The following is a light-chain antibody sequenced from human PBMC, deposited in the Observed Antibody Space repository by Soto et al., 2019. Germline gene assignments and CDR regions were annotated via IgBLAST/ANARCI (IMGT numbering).Light chain of an antibody. CDR1: SSDVGFYNY. CDR2: DVT. CDR3: SSNPRSSTLI. V-gene: IGLV2-14*01. J-gene: IGLJ1*01. Sequence: QSALTQPASVSGSPGQSITISCSGNSSDVGFYNYVSWYQQHPGKAPKLMIYDVTNRPSGVSNRFSGSKSGNTASLTISGLQAEDEADYFCSSNPRSSTLIFGTGTKLPS.